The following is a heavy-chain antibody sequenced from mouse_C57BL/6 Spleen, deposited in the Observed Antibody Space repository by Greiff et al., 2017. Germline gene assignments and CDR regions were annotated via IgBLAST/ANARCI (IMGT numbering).Heavy chain of an antibody. CDR1: GYTFTTYP. D-gene: IGHD1-1*01. CDR3: ARHYGSSYGFAY. V-gene: IGHV1-47*01. CDR2: FHPYNDDT. Sequence: VKLQESGAELVKPGASVKMSCKASGYTFTTYPIEWMKQNHGQSLEWIGNFHPYNDDTKYNEKFKGKATLTVEKSSSTVYLELSRLTSDDSAVYYCARHYGSSYGFAYWGQGTLVTVSA. J-gene: IGHJ3*01.